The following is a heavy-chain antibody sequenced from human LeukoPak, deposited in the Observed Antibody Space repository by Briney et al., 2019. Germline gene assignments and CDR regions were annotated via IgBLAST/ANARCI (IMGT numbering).Heavy chain of an antibody. CDR2: IYYSGST. D-gene: IGHD3-3*01. V-gene: IGHV4-61*08. CDR3: ARGLGITMFGVVTIRRFDP. Sequence: PSETLSLTCAVSGGSISSGGYYWSWIRQPPGKGLEWIGYIYYSGSTNYNPSLKSRVTISVDTSKNQFSLKLSSVTAADTAIYYCARGLGITMFGVVTIRRFDPWGQGILVTVSS. CDR1: GGSISSGGYY. J-gene: IGHJ5*02.